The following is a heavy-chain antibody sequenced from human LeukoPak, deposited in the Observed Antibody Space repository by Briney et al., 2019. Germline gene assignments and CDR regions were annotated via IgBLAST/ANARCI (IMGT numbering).Heavy chain of an antibody. D-gene: IGHD3-22*01. CDR1: GYTLTDYY. Sequence: GASVKVSCKASGYTLTDYYMHWVRQAPGQGLGWMGRINPNSGGTNYAQKFQGRVTMTRDTSISTVYMELSRPRSDDTAVYYCARVGYYESSGYYEYWGQGTLVTVSS. CDR3: ARVGYYESSGYYEY. CDR2: INPNSGGT. V-gene: IGHV1-2*06. J-gene: IGHJ4*02.